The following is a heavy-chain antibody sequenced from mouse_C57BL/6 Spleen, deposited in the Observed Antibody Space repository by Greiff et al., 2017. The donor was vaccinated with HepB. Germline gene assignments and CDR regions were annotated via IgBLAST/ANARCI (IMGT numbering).Heavy chain of an antibody. CDR1: GFTFSDYG. Sequence: EVKLVESGGGLVKPGGSLKLSCAASGFTFSDYGMHWVRQAPEKGLEWVAYISSGSSTIYYADTVKGRFTISRDNAKNTLFLQMTSLRSEDTAMYYGARDYYGSVAWFAYWGQGTLVTVSA. CDR2: ISSGSSTI. J-gene: IGHJ3*01. CDR3: ARDYYGSVAWFAY. V-gene: IGHV5-17*01. D-gene: IGHD1-1*01.